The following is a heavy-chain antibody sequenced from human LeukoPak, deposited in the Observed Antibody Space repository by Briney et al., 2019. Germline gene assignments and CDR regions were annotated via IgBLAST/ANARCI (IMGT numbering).Heavy chain of an antibody. CDR3: ARDRDGYNENWYFDL. CDR2: IIPIFGTA. D-gene: IGHD5-24*01. Sequence: GASVKVSCKASGGTFSSYAISWVRQAPGQGLEWMGGIIPIFGTANYAQKFQGRVTITADEPTSTAYMELSSLRSEDTAVYYCARDRDGYNENWYFDLWGRGTLVTVSS. V-gene: IGHV1-69*01. J-gene: IGHJ2*01. CDR1: GGTFSSYA.